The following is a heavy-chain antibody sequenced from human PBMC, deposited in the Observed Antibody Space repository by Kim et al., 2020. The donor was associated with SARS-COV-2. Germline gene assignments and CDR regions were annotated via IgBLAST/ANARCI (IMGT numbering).Heavy chain of an antibody. CDR1: GFTFSNYW. CDR2: IDQDGSQK. CDR3: GRDMDV. J-gene: IGHJ6*02. Sequence: GGSLRVSCAASGFTFSNYWMSWVRQAPGKGLEWVANIDQDGSQKYYVDSVKGRFTISRDNAKNSLYLQMNSLRAEDTAIYYCGRDMDVWGQGTTVTVSS. V-gene: IGHV3-7*03.